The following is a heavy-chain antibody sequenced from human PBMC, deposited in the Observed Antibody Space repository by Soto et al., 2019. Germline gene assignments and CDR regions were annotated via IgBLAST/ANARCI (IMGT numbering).Heavy chain of an antibody. J-gene: IGHJ5*02. D-gene: IGHD3-16*01. CDR1: GYTFTSYD. V-gene: IGHV1-8*01. CDR2: MNPNSGNT. CDR3: ARTNYDLMDESSNWFDP. Sequence: ASVKVSCKASGYTFTSYDINWVRQATGQGLEWMGWMNPNSGNTGYAQKFQGRVTMTRNTSISTAYMELSSLRSEDTAVYYCARTNYDLMDESSNWFDPWGQGTLVTVSS.